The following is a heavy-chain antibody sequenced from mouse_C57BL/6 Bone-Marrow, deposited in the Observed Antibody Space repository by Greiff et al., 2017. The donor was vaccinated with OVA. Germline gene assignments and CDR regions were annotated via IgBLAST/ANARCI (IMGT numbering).Heavy chain of an antibody. J-gene: IGHJ3*01. CDR3: ARRRVTPWFAY. V-gene: IGHV1-64*01. CDR2: IHPNSGST. CDR1: GYTFTSYW. D-gene: IGHD2-1*01. Sequence: VQLQQPGAELVKPGASVKLSCKASGYTFTSYWMHWVKQRPGQGLEWIGMIHPNSGSTNYNEKFKSKATLTVDKSSSTAYMQLSSLTSEDSAVYYCARRRVTPWFAYWGQGTLVTVSA.